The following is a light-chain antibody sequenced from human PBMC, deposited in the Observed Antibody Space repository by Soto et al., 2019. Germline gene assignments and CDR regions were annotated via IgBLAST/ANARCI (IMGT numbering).Light chain of an antibody. J-gene: IGLJ2*01. CDR2: LEASGSY. CDR1: SGHSSYI. Sequence: QSVLTQSSSASASLGSSVKITCTLSSGHSSYIIAWHQQQPGKAPRYLMKLEASGSYNKGSGVPDRFSGSSSGADRYLTISNLQFEDEADYYCETWDNNILVFGGGTKLTVL. V-gene: IGLV4-60*02. CDR3: ETWDNNILV.